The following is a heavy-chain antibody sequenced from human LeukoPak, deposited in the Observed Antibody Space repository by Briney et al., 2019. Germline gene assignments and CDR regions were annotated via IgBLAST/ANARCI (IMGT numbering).Heavy chain of an antibody. D-gene: IGHD1-26*01. CDR2: IKQDGSEK. Sequence: PGGSLRLSCGVSGFTFSSYWMSWVRQAPGKGLEWVANIKQDGSEKYYVDSVKGRFTMSRDNAKNSLYLQMNSLRAEDTAVYYCARVQWELRGVGSYFEYWGQGALVTVSS. V-gene: IGHV3-7*01. CDR3: ARVQWELRGVGSYFEY. J-gene: IGHJ4*02. CDR1: GFTFSSYW.